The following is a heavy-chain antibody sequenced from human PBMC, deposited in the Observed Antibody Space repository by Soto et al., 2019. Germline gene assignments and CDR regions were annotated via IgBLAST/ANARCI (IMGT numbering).Heavy chain of an antibody. CDR2: IHYSGST. J-gene: IGHJ4*02. CDR1: GGSISSGDYY. V-gene: IGHV4-31*03. Sequence: SETLSLTCTVSGGSISSGDYYWTWIRQHPGKGLEWIGYIHYSGSTYYNPSHKSRITISVDTSRNQFSLEVSSVTAADTAVYYCAREIRGYISYLDYWGQGTQVTSPQ. D-gene: IGHD3-10*01. CDR3: AREIRGYISYLDY.